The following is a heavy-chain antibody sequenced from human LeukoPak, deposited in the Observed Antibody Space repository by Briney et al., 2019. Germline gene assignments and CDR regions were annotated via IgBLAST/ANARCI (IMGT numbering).Heavy chain of an antibody. J-gene: IGHJ1*01. V-gene: IGHV4-39*07. Sequence: PSETLSLTCTVSGGSISSSSYYWGWIRQPPGKGLEWIGSIYYSGSTNYNPSLKSRVTISVDTSKNQFSLKLSSVTAADTAVYYCARDLNSSGSHWGQGTLVTVSS. CDR1: GGSISSSSYY. CDR2: IYYSGST. D-gene: IGHD6-19*01. CDR3: ARDLNSSGSH.